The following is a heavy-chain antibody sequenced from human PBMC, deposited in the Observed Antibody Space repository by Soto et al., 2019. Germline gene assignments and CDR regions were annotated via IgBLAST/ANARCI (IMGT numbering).Heavy chain of an antibody. V-gene: IGHV4-34*01. CDR1: GGSFSGYS. D-gene: IGHD1-26*01. CDR3: ARGLFSENFYSGGWYYFDY. CDR2: INHSGST. J-gene: IGHJ4*02. Sequence: QVQLQQWGAGLLKPSETLSLTCDVYGGSFSGYSWTWIRQSPGKGLEWIGQINHSGSTTYNPPLKSRVTISLATSKNQFFLELGSVTAADTAVYYCARGLFSENFYSGGWYYFDYWGQGTLVTVSS.